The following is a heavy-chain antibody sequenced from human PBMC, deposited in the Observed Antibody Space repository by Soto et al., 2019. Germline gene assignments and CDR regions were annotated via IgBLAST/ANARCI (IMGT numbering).Heavy chain of an antibody. V-gene: IGHV4-31*03. J-gene: IGHJ4*02. D-gene: IGHD3-10*01. Sequence: QVQLQESGPGLVKPSETLSLTCTVSGGSISSGGYYWSWIRQHPGKGLEWIGYIFYSGSTYYNPSLASRVTISVDTSKNQFSLNLSSVTAADTAVYYCARDRWFGHFDSCGQGTLVTVSS. CDR1: GGSISSGGYY. CDR3: ARDRWFGHFDS. CDR2: IFYSGST.